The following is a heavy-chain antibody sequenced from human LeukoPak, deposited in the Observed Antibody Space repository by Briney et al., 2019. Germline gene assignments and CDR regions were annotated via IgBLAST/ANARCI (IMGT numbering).Heavy chain of an antibody. Sequence: GRSLRLSCAASGFTFSSYGMHWVRQAPGKGLEWVAVISYDGSNKYYADSVKGRFTISRDNSKNTLYLQMNSLRAEDTAVYYCAKWSGSYHEDYWGQGTLVTVSS. CDR1: GFTFSSYG. V-gene: IGHV3-30*18. J-gene: IGHJ4*02. CDR2: ISYDGSNK. CDR3: AKWSGSYHEDY. D-gene: IGHD1-26*01.